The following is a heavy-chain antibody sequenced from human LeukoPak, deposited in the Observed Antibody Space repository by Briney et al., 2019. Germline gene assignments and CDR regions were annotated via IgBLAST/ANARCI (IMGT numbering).Heavy chain of an antibody. Sequence: PSETLSLTCTVSGGSISSGSYYWSWIRQPPGKGLEWIGYIYYSGSTNYNPSLKSRVTISVDTSKNQFSLKLSSVTAADTAVYYCARETSWRNYYYMDVWGKGTTVTVSS. D-gene: IGHD5-24*01. CDR3: ARETSWRNYYYMDV. CDR1: GGSISSGSYY. J-gene: IGHJ6*03. CDR2: IYYSGST. V-gene: IGHV4-61*01.